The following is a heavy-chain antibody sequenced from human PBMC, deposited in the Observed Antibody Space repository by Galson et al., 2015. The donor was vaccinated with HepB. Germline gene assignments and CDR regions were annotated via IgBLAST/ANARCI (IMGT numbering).Heavy chain of an antibody. V-gene: IGHV4-61*05. D-gene: IGHD3-10*01. CDR3: ARGYGSGSYPFDY. CDR1: GGSISSSSYY. Sequence: SETLSLTCTVSGGSISSSSYYWGWIRQPPGKGLEWIGYIYYSGSTNYNPSLKSRVTISVDTSKNQFSLKLSSVTAADTAVYYCARGYGSGSYPFDYWGQGTLATVSS. CDR2: IYYSGST. J-gene: IGHJ4*02.